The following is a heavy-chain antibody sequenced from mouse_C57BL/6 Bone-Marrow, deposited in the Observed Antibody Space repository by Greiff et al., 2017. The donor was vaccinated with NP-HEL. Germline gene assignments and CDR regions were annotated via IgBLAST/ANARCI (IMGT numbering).Heavy chain of an antibody. V-gene: IGHV1-62-2*01. Sequence: VQLQESGAELVKPGASVKLSCKASGYTFTEYTIHWVKQRSGQGLEWIGWFYPGSGSIKYNEKFKDQGTLTTDKTSSTVYMGLSRLTSEDSAVYFCARQKILPYAMDYWGQGTSVTVSS. CDR1: GYTFTEYT. CDR2: FYPGSGSI. J-gene: IGHJ4*01. CDR3: ARQKILPYAMDY. D-gene: IGHD1-1*01.